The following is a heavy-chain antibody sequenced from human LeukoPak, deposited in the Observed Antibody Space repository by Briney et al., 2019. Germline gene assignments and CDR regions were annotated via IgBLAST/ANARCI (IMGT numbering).Heavy chain of an antibody. J-gene: IGHJ4*02. V-gene: IGHV1-18*01. CDR2: ISVYNGNT. D-gene: IGHD3-10*01. Sequence: ASVKVSCKASGYSFISYGISWVRQAPGQGPELMGWISVYNGNTNYAQKFHGRVTLTTDTSTTTAYMELRSLTSDDTAVYYCAREPSGRLDYWGQGTLVSVSS. CDR3: AREPSGRLDY. CDR1: GYSFISYG.